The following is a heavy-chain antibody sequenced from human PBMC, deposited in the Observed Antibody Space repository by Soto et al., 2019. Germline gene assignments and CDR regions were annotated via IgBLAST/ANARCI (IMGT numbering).Heavy chain of an antibody. J-gene: IGHJ5*02. V-gene: IGHV1-18*01. CDR3: ARDREYNWNYNWFDP. Sequence: SVKVSCKASGYTFTSYGISWVRQAPGQGLEWMGWISTYNGNTNFTQKLQGRVTMTTDTSTSTAYMELRSLRSDDTAVYYCARDREYNWNYNWFDPWGQGTLVTVSS. CDR1: GYTFTSYG. CDR2: ISTYNGNT. D-gene: IGHD1-7*01.